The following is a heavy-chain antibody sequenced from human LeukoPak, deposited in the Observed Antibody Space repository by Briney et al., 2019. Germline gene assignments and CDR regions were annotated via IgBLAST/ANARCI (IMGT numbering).Heavy chain of an antibody. Sequence: GGSLRLSCAASGFTFSSYGMSWVRQAPGKGLEWVSAISGSGGSTYYADSVKGRFTISRDNAKNSLYLQMKSLRAEDTAVYYCARGKTSQNIVTRKTYNWFDPWGQGTLVTVSS. V-gene: IGHV3-23*01. CDR3: ARGKTSQNIVTRKTYNWFDP. CDR2: ISGSGGST. D-gene: IGHD2/OR15-2a*01. J-gene: IGHJ5*02. CDR1: GFTFSSYG.